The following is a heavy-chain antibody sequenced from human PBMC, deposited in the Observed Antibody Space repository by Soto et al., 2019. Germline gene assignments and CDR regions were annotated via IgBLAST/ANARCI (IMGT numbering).Heavy chain of an antibody. CDR3: ARGEDAFFYYGLDV. CDR1: GGSITSSY. CDR2: IYDTGISGYTPST. Sequence: SETLSLTCTVSGGSITSSYWSWIRRPPGKGLEWIAYIYDTGISGYTPSTSYNPSLKSRVTMSVDTSKSQFSLKLSSVTAADTAVCYCARGEDAFFYYGLDVWGQGITVTVSS. J-gene: IGHJ6*02. V-gene: IGHV4-59*01.